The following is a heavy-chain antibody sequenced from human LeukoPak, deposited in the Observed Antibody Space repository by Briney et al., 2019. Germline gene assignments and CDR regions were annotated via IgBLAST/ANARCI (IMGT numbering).Heavy chain of an antibody. Sequence: GGSLRLSCAASGFTFSIYEMNWVRQAPGKGLEWVLYISSIGTTIYYADSVKGRFTISRDNAKNSLYLQMNSLRAEDTAVYYCARGERGDYWGQGTLVTVSS. CDR2: ISSIGTTI. CDR1: GFTFSIYE. J-gene: IGHJ4*02. V-gene: IGHV3-48*03. D-gene: IGHD1-26*01. CDR3: ARGERGDY.